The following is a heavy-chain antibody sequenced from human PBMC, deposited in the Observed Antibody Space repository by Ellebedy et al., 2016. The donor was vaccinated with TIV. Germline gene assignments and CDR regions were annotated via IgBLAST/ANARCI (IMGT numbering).Heavy chain of an antibody. CDR1: GVSISSYS. J-gene: IGHJ4*02. D-gene: IGHD3-10*01. V-gene: IGHV4-4*07. CDR2: IDASGSA. Sequence: MPSETLSLTCTVSGVSISSYSWSWIRQPAGKGLEWVGLIDASGSANYNPSLTSRVTMSLDTSKKQFSLRLSSVTAADTAVYYCARGGDRASFAYWGQGTLVTISS. CDR3: ARGGDRASFAY.